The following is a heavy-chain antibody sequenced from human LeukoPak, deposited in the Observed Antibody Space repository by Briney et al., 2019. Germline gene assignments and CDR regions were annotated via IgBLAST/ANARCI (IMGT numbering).Heavy chain of an antibody. Sequence: SETLSLTCTVSGGSISSYYWSWIRQPPGKGREWIGYIYYSGSTNYNPSLKSRVTISVDTSKNQFSLKLSSVTAADTAVYYCARRIAAALGYFDYWGQGTLVTVSS. J-gene: IGHJ4*02. CDR2: IYYSGST. V-gene: IGHV4-59*08. CDR3: ARRIAAALGYFDY. CDR1: GGSISSYY. D-gene: IGHD6-13*01.